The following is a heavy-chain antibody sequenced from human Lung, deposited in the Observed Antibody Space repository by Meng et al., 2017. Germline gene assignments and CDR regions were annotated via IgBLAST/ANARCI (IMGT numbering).Heavy chain of an antibody. D-gene: IGHD6-25*01. CDR1: GYNFPDYY. V-gene: IGHV1-2*06. CDR2: INPKSGDT. J-gene: IGHJ4*02. CDR3: ARDEGISAAGKLSGDY. Sequence: ASVKVSCKPSGYNFPDYYIHWVRRAPGQGLEWMGRINPKSGDTHYAQKFQARVTMTGDTSISTAYMELSGLRSDDAAMYYCARDEGISAAGKLSGDYWGQGTLVTVSS.